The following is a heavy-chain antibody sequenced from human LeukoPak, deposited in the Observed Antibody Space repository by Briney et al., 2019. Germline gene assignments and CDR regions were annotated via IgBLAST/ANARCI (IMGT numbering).Heavy chain of an antibody. CDR2: IYHSGST. Sequence: TSETLSLTCTVSVGSTSGYYRSGIRQPPGRGLEWIGYIYHSGSTYYNPSLKSRVTISVDTSKNQFSLKLSSVTAADTAVYYCARGSGSAPVDYWGQGTLVTVSS. V-gene: IGHV4-59*01. D-gene: IGHD1-26*01. CDR3: ARGSGSAPVDY. J-gene: IGHJ4*02. CDR1: VGSTSGYY.